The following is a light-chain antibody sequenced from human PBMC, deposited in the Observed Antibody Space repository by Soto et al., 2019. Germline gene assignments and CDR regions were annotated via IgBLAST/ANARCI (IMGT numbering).Light chain of an antibody. CDR1: QSVGSF. CDR2: SAF. J-gene: IGKJ4*01. V-gene: IGKV3-11*01. CDR3: QQRSNWPLT. Sequence: EIVLTQSPATLSLSPGERATLSCRASQSVGSFLAWYQQKPGQAPRLVIYSAFTRATGIPARFSASGSGTDFTLTISSLEPEDFAVYYCQQRSNWPLTFGGGTKVDIK.